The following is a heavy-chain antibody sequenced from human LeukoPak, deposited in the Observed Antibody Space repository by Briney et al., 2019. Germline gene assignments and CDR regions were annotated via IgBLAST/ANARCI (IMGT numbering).Heavy chain of an antibody. CDR1: GGSFSGYY. J-gene: IGHJ4*02. V-gene: IGHV4-34*01. CDR2: INHSGST. CDR3: ARSPSAVTIYYLDY. Sequence: PSETLSLTCAVYGGSFSGYYWSWIRQPPGKGLEWIGEINHSGSTNYNPSLKSRVTISVDTSKNQFSLKLSPVTAADTAVYYCARSPSAVTIYYLDYWGQGTLVTVSS. D-gene: IGHD4-17*01.